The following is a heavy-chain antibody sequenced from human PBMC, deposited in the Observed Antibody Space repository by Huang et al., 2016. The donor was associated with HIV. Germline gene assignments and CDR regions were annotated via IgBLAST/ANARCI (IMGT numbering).Heavy chain of an antibody. CDR1: GFTVSSDY. J-gene: IGHJ4*02. CDR2: IYSGGTT. Sequence: EVQLVESGGGLIQPGGSLRLSCAASGFTVSSDYMNWVRQAPGKGLEWVSVIYSGGTTYDADSVKGRFTISRDNAKNTLYLQMNSLRVEDTAVYYCARGGSHYTIAGYWGQGTLVTVSS. D-gene: IGHD3-3*01. CDR3: ARGGSHYTIAGY. V-gene: IGHV3-53*01.